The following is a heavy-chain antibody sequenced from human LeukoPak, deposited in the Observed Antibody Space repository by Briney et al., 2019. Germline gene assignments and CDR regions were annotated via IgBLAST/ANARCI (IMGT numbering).Heavy chain of an antibody. V-gene: IGHV4-39*01. Sequence: PSETLSLTCTVSGGSISSNIYYWGWIRQPPGKGLEWIGSIYYSGSTYYNPSLKSRVTISVDTSKNQFSLKLSSVTAADTAVCYCARKSRSTTGTSRDWYFDLWGRGTLVTVSS. CDR2: IYYSGST. D-gene: IGHD1-1*01. CDR1: GGSISSNIYY. CDR3: ARKSRSTTGTSRDWYFDL. J-gene: IGHJ2*01.